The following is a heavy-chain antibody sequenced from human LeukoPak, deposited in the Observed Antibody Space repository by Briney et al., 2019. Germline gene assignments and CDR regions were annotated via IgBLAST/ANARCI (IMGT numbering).Heavy chain of an antibody. J-gene: IGHJ3*02. Sequence: PSETLSLTGTVSGYSISNNFYWAWLRQSPGKGLEWIVSINHGWSNYYNPSLKSRVTISVDTSKNQLSLKLTSVTAADTAVYYCARGFYIAKNAGVFDIWGQGTMVTVSS. D-gene: IGHD1-1*01. CDR3: ARGFYIAKNAGVFDI. CDR1: GYSISNNFY. CDR2: INHGWSN. V-gene: IGHV4-38-2*02.